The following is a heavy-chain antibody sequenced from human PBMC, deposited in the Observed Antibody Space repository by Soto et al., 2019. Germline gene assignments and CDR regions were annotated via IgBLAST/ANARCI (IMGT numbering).Heavy chain of an antibody. CDR2: MHPNNGGT. Sequence: VQVSCKACVYRFSEYYFHWVGQAPGQAREWVGWMHPNNGGTNYAQKFRGRVTMTRDTSITTAFMELSSLSADDTAVYYCLRGSPDPVFVEVAVTYGTDCCGQGTLVTVS. CDR3: LRGSPDPVFVEVAVTYGTDC. V-gene: IGHV1-2*02. D-gene: IGHD2-21*01. CDR1: VYRFSEYY. J-gene: IGHJ4*02.